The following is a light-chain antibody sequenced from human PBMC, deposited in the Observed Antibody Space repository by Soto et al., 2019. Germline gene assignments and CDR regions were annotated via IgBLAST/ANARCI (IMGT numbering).Light chain of an antibody. CDR2: GAS. CDR1: QRVSSN. V-gene: IGKV3-15*01. CDR3: QQYNNWPPYT. J-gene: IGKJ3*01. Sequence: EIVMTQYPVTLSVSPGERSTLSCMAGQRVSSNVAWYQQKPGQAPRLLIYGASTRATGIPARFSGSGSETEFTLTISSLQSEDFAVYYCQQYNNWPPYTVGPGTKVDIK.